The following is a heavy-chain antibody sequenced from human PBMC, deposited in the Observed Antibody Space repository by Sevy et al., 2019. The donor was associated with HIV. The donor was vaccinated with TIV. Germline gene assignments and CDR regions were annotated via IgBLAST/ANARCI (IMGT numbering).Heavy chain of an antibody. CDR2: IYSGGNT. V-gene: IGHV3-53*01. D-gene: IGHD2-2*01. CDR1: GFTFSTYS. Sequence: GGSLRLSCAASGFTFSTYSMNWVRQAPGKGLEWVSVIYSGGNTYYADSVKGRFTISRDNSKNTMYLQMYSLRVEDTAVYYCARDRRGYCSSTSCYPYGMDVWGQGTTVTVSS. J-gene: IGHJ6*02. CDR3: ARDRRGYCSSTSCYPYGMDV.